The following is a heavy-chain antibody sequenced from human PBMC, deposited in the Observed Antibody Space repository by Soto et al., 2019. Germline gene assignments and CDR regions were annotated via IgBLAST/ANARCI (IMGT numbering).Heavy chain of an antibody. D-gene: IGHD3-22*01. V-gene: IGHV4-59*01. Sequence: WETLSLTCTVSGGSISSYYWSWIRQPPGKGLEWIGYIYYSGSTNYNPSLKSRVTISVDTSKNQFSLKLSSVTAADTAVYYCARAGEETYYYDSSGYYFDYWGQGTLVTVSS. CDR3: ARAGEETYYYDSSGYYFDY. J-gene: IGHJ4*02. CDR1: GGSISSYY. CDR2: IYYSGST.